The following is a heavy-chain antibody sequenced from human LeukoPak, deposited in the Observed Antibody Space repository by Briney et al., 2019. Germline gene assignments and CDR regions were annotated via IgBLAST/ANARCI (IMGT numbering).Heavy chain of an antibody. CDR3: ARAGPYDSRYFQH. CDR2: IYYSGST. D-gene: IGHD3-22*01. V-gene: IGHV4-59*01. J-gene: IGHJ1*01. CDR1: GGSISSYY. Sequence: PSETLSLTCTVSGGSISSYYWSWIRQPPGKGLEWIGYIYYSGSTNYNPSLKSRVTISVDTSKNQFSLKLSSVTAADTAVYYCARAGPYDSRYFQHWGQGTLSPSPQ.